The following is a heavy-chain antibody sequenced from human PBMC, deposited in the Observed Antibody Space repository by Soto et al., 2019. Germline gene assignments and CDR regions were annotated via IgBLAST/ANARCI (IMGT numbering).Heavy chain of an antibody. CDR2: IYYSGKT. CDR1: GGSINSDDYD. D-gene: IGHD6-6*01. V-gene: IGHV4-30-4*01. J-gene: IGHJ4*02. CDR3: AGDRSNSPDYFDY. Sequence: QVQLQESGPGLVKPSQTLSLTCAVSGGSINSDDYDWTWVRQPPGKGLEWIGFIYYSGKTKYNPSLESRVAISIDTSKNHVSLQLSSVSAADTALYYCAGDRSNSPDYFDYWGRGTLVTVSS.